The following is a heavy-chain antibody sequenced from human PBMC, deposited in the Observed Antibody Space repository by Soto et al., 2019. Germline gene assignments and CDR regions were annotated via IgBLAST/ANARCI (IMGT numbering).Heavy chain of an antibody. CDR3: ARARWDEDAYYYYGMDV. J-gene: IGHJ6*02. CDR2: IWYDASNK. D-gene: IGHD1-26*01. CDR1: GFTFSSYG. V-gene: IGHV3-33*01. Sequence: GGSLRLSCAASGFTFSSYGMHWVRQAPGKGLEWVAVIWYDASNKYYADSVKGRFTISRDNSKNTLYLQMNSLRAEDTAVYYCARARWDEDAYYYYGMDVWGQGTTVTVSS.